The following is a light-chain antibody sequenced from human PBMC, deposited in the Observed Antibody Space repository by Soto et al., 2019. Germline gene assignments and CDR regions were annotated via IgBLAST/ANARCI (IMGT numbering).Light chain of an antibody. CDR1: SSDVGGYNY. V-gene: IGLV2-8*01. CDR2: EVT. Sequence: QSVLTQPPSASGSPGQSVTISCTGASSDVGGYNYVSWCQQHPGKAPKLMIYEVTKRPSGVPDRFSGSKSGNTASLTVSGLQAEDGADYYCSSYAGSNNLVFGGGTKLTVL. CDR3: SSYAGSNNLV. J-gene: IGLJ3*02.